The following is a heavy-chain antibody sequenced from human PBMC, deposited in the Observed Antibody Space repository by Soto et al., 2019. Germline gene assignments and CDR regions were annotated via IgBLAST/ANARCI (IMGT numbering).Heavy chain of an antibody. D-gene: IGHD6-19*01. CDR3: AKVERAVAGIID. Sequence: EVQLLESGGGLVQPGGSLRLSCAASGFTFSSYAMSWVRQAPGKGLDWVSAISVSVGRTYYADSVKGRFTISRDNSKNTLYLQMNSLRAEDTAVYYCAKVERAVAGIIDWGQGTLVTVSS. J-gene: IGHJ4*02. CDR2: ISVSVGRT. V-gene: IGHV3-23*01. CDR1: GFTFSSYA.